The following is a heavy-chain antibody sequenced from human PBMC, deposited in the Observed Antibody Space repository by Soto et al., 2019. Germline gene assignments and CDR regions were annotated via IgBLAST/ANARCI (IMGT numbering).Heavy chain of an antibody. V-gene: IGHV4-30-2*01. D-gene: IGHD3-10*01. CDR3: ASYGSGSYYNGYYFDY. CDR1: GGSISSGGYS. CDR2: IHHSGTT. J-gene: IGHJ4*02. Sequence: SETLSLTCAVSGGSISSGGYSWSWIRQPTGKWLEWIGEIHHSGTTNYKPSLKSRVTISVDTSKNQFSLELRSVTAADTAVYYCASYGSGSYYNGYYFDYWGQGTLVTVSS.